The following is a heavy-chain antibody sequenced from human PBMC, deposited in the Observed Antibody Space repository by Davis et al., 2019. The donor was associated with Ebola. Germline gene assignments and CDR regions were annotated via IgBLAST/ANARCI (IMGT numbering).Heavy chain of an antibody. CDR2: IYYSGST. V-gene: IGHV4-39*07. D-gene: IGHD1-26*01. Sequence: PSETLSLTCTVSGGSISSSSYYWGWIRQPPGKGLEWIGSIYYSGSTYYNPSLKSRVTISVDTSKNQFSLKLSSVTAADTAVYYCARDGSSPFPWGQGTLVTVSS. CDR1: GGSISSSSYY. J-gene: IGHJ5*02. CDR3: ARDGSSPFP.